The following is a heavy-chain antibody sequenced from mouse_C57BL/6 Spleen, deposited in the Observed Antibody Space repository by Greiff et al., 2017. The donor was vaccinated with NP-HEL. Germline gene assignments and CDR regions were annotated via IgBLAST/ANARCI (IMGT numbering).Heavy chain of an antibody. D-gene: IGHD2-5*01. J-gene: IGHJ3*01. Sequence: VQLQQSGAELARPGASVKLSCKASGYTFTSYGISWVKQRTGQGLEWIGEIYPRSGNTYYNEKFKGKATLTADKSTSTAYMELRILTSEDSAVYFCARKDSNPAWFAYWGQGTLVTVSA. CDR3: ARKDSNPAWFAY. CDR2: IYPRSGNT. V-gene: IGHV1-81*01. CDR1: GYTFTSYG.